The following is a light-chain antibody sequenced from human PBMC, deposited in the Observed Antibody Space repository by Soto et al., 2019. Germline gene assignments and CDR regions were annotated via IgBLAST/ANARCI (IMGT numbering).Light chain of an antibody. CDR2: AAS. V-gene: IGKV3D-15*01. Sequence: EIVMTQSPASLSVSPGERATLSCRASQSISSHLVWYQQKPGQAPRLVIYAASIRATGIPARFSGSGSGTEFTLTINGLQSEDFAVYYCQQYNDWPPWTFGQGTKVEIK. J-gene: IGKJ1*01. CDR1: QSISSH. CDR3: QQYNDWPPWT.